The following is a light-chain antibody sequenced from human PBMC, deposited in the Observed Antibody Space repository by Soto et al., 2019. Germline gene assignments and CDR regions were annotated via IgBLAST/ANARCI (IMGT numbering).Light chain of an antibody. J-gene: IGLJ7*01. Sequence: QSALTQPASVSGSPGQSITISCTGTSSDVGGYNYVSWYQQHPGKVPKLMIYDVSRRPSGVSNRFSGSKSGNTASLTISGLQAEDEADYCCSSYTSSSTHVFGGGTQLTVL. V-gene: IGLV2-14*01. CDR1: SSDVGGYNY. CDR3: SSYTSSSTHV. CDR2: DVS.